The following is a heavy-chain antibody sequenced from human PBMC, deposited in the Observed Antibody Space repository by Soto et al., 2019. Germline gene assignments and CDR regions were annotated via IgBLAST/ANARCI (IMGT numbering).Heavy chain of an antibody. CDR2: IYYSGST. J-gene: IGHJ6*02. CDR3: VRDFSLTPAAYGMDV. D-gene: IGHD3-9*01. Sequence: SETLSLTCTVSGGSISSGDYYWSWIRQPPGKGLEWIGYIYYSGSTYYNPSLKSRVTISVDTSKNQFSLKLSSVTAADTAVYYCVRDFSLTPAAYGMDVWGQGTTVTVPS. V-gene: IGHV4-30-4*01. CDR1: GGSISSGDYY.